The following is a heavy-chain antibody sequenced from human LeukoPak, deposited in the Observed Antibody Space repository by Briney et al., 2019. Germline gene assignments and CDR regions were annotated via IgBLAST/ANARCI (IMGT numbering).Heavy chain of an antibody. V-gene: IGHV4-59*01. CDR1: GGSISSYY. J-gene: IGHJ6*03. Sequence: SETLSLTCTVSGGSISSYYWSWIRQPPGKGLEWIGYIYYSGSTNYNPSLKSRLTISADTPTKQFSLNLSSVTAADTAVYYCARLSEQVVSRYYHYYLDVWGKGTTVTVSS. CDR3: ARLSEQVVSRYYHYYLDV. CDR2: IYYSGST. D-gene: IGHD6-6*01.